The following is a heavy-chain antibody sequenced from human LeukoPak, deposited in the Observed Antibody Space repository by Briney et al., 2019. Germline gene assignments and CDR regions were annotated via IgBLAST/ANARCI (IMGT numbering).Heavy chain of an antibody. CDR3: ARAKWLRIDY. D-gene: IGHD5-12*01. CDR2: INHSGST. J-gene: IGHJ4*02. V-gene: IGHV4-34*01. CDR1: GVSFSGYY. Sequence: SETLSLTCAVYGVSFSGYYWSWIRQPPGKGLEWIGEINHSGSTNYNPSLKSRVTISVDTSKNQFALKLSSVTAADTAVYYCARAKWLRIDYWGQGTLVTVSS.